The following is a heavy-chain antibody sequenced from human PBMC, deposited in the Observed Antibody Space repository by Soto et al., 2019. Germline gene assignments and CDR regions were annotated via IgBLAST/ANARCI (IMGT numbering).Heavy chain of an antibody. D-gene: IGHD3-16*02. CDR3: AHSHYVYVWGSYRYFDY. CDR1: GFSLSTSGVG. Sequence: QITLKESGPTLVKPTQTLTLTCTFSGFSLSTSGVGVGWIRQPPGKALEWLALIYWDDDKRYSPSLKSRLTITKDTSKTPVVLTMTNMDPVATATNYFAHSHYVYVWGSYRYFDYWGQGTLVTVSS. J-gene: IGHJ4*02. CDR2: IYWDDDK. V-gene: IGHV2-5*02.